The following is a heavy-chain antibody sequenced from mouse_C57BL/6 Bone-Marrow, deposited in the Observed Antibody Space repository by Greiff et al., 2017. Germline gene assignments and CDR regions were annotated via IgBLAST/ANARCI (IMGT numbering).Heavy chain of an antibody. Sequence: ESGPGILQPSQTLSLTCSFSGFSLSTFGLGVGWIRQPSGKGLEWLAHIWWDDDNYYNPALKSRLTISKDTSKNQVFLKIANVDTADTATYYCARIRADGYYVFLYFDVWGTGTTVTVSS. CDR3: ARIRADGYYVFLYFDV. J-gene: IGHJ1*03. CDR1: GFSLSTFGLG. D-gene: IGHD2-3*01. V-gene: IGHV8-8*01. CDR2: IWWDDDN.